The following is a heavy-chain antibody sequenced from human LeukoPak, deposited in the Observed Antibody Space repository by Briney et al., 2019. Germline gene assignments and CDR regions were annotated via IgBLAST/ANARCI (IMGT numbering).Heavy chain of an antibody. CDR1: GFTFGTYG. CDR3: ARELVSLGTGYFDL. Sequence: PEGSLRLSCEASGFTFGTYGMTWVRQAPGKGLEWVSGITGSSTWTYYADSVRGRFTISRDNSKNTLHLQMNNLTADDTAIYYCARELVSLGTGYFDLWGRGTLVTVSS. J-gene: IGHJ2*01. D-gene: IGHD7-27*01. CDR2: ITGSSTWT. V-gene: IGHV3-23*01.